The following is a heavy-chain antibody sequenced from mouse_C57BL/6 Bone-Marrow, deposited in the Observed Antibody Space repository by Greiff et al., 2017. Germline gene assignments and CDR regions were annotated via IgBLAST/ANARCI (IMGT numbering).Heavy chain of an antibody. V-gene: IGHV1-26*01. D-gene: IGHD1-1*01. CDR2: INPNNGGT. J-gene: IGHJ3*01. Sequence: VQLKQSGPELVKPGASVKISCKASGYTFTDYYMNWVKQSHGKSLEWIGDINPNNGGTSYNQKFKGKATLTVDKSSGTAYMELRSLTSEDSAVYYCANYYGSSYGFAYWGQGTLVTVSA. CDR1: GYTFTDYY. CDR3: ANYYGSSYGFAY.